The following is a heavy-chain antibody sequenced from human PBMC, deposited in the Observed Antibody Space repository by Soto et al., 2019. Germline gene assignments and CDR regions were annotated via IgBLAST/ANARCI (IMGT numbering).Heavy chain of an antibody. J-gene: IGHJ4*02. D-gene: IGHD6-13*01. V-gene: IGHV3-30*18. Sequence: QVQLVESGGGVVQPGRSLRLSCAASGFTFSSYGMHWVRQAPGKGLXXXXVIXYDGSNKYYADSVKGRFTISRDNSKNTLYLQMNSLRAEDTAVYYCAKDRSRAAATPPVDYWGQGTLVTVSS. CDR3: AKDRSRAAATPPVDY. CDR2: IXYDGSNK. CDR1: GFTFSSYG.